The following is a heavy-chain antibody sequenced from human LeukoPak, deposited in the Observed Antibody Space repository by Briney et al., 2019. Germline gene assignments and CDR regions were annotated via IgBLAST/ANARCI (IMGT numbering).Heavy chain of an antibody. V-gene: IGHV1-2*02. Sequence: ASVKVSCKASGYTFTGYYMHWVRQAPGQGLEWMGWINPNSGGTNYAQKFQGRVTMTRDTSISTAYMELSRLRSDDTAVYYCARPGFTNAYNWFDPWGQGTLVTVSS. J-gene: IGHJ5*02. CDR2: INPNSGGT. CDR3: ARPGFTNAYNWFDP. CDR1: GYTFTGYY.